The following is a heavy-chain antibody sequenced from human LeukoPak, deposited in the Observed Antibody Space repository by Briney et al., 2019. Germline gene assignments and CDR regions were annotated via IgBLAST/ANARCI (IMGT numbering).Heavy chain of an antibody. CDR1: GFTFSSYA. V-gene: IGHV3-21*01. D-gene: IGHD5-18*01. CDR2: ISSSSSYI. CDR3: ARDRYSYGEVDY. Sequence: GGSLRLSCAASGFTFSSYAMSWVRQAPGKGLEWVSAISSSSSYIYYADSVKGRFTISRDNAKNSLYLQMNSLRAEDTAVYYCARDRYSYGEVDYWGQGTLVTVSS. J-gene: IGHJ4*02.